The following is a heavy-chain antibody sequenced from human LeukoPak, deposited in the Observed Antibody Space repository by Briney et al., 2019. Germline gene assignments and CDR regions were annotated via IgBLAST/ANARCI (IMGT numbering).Heavy chain of an antibody. V-gene: IGHV4-34*01. Sequence: KPSETLSLTCAVYGGSFSGYYWSWIRQPPGKGLEWIGEINHSGSTNYNPSLKSRVTISVDTSKDQFSLKLSSVTAADTAVYYCARAKDPAIDYWGQGTLGTVSS. CDR2: INHSGST. CDR1: GGSFSGYY. J-gene: IGHJ4*02. CDR3: ARAKDPAIDY.